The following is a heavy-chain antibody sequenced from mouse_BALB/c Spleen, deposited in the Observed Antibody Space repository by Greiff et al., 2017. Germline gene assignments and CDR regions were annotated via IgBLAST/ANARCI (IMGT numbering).Heavy chain of an antibody. Sequence: QVHVKQSGAELVRPGTSVKISCKASGYAFTNYWLGWVKQRPGHGLEWIGDIYPGSGNTYYNEKFKGKATLTADKSSSTAYMQLSSLTSEDSAVYFCAGGYYDYAMDYWGQGTSVTVSS. CDR2: IYPGSGNT. CDR1: GYAFTNYW. J-gene: IGHJ4*01. D-gene: IGHD2-3*01. CDR3: AGGYYDYAMDY. V-gene: IGHV1-63*01.